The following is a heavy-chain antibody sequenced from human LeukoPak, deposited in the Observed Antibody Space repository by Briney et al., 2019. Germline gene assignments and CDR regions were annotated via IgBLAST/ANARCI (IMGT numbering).Heavy chain of an antibody. J-gene: IGHJ4*02. CDR2: IYKSGVT. Sequence: PSETLSLTCTVSGGSISGYYWGWIRQSPGKGLEWIGYIYKSGVTNYNHSLKNRVTMSLDTSKNRVSLKLTSVTAADTAVYYCARSGATSGWSYFFDIWGQGTLVTVSS. V-gene: IGHV4-59*01. CDR3: ARSGATSGWSYFFDI. D-gene: IGHD6-19*01. CDR1: GGSISGYY.